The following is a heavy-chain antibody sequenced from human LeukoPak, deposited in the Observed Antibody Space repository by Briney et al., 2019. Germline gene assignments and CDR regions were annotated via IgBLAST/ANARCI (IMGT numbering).Heavy chain of an antibody. CDR1: GFTFSSDW. Sequence: GGSLRLSCAASGFTFSSDWMNWVRQAPGKGLEWVANINQDGSEKYYVDSVKGRFTISRDNAKNSLYLQMNSLRAEDTAAYYCARDPDMVRGVNFDYWGQGTLVTVSS. D-gene: IGHD3-10*01. J-gene: IGHJ4*02. CDR3: ARDPDMVRGVNFDY. CDR2: INQDGSEK. V-gene: IGHV3-7*03.